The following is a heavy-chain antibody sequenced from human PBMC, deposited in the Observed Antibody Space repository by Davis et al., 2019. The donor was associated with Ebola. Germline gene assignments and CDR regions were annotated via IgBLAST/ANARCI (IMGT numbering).Heavy chain of an antibody. Sequence: PSETLSLTCAVYGGSFSGYYWSWIRQPPGKGLEWIGEINHSGSTNYNPSLKSRVTISVDTSKNQFSLKLSSVTAADTAVYYCATVITGTTFWFDPWGQGTLVTVSS. CDR3: ATVITGTTFWFDP. D-gene: IGHD1-7*01. V-gene: IGHV4-34*01. J-gene: IGHJ5*02. CDR2: INHSGST. CDR1: GGSFSGYY.